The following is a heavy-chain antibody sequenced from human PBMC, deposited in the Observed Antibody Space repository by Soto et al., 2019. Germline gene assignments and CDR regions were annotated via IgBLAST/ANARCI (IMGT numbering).Heavy chain of an antibody. CDR3: ARDKGWEPTDY. Sequence: QVQLVQSGAEVKKPGASVKVSCKASGYTFTSYGISWVRQAPGQGLEWMGWISAYNGNTNYAQKLKARVTMTKDTSTSTAYMKLRSLRSDDTAVYYCARDKGWEPTDYWGQGTLVTVSS. CDR2: ISAYNGNT. CDR1: GYTFTSYG. D-gene: IGHD1-26*01. V-gene: IGHV1-18*01. J-gene: IGHJ4*02.